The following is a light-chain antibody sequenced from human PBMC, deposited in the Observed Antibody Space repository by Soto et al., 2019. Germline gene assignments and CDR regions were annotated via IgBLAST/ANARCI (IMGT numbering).Light chain of an antibody. CDR3: QHYVNWPLT. CDR1: QSVSSS. J-gene: IGKJ4*01. Sequence: EIVLAQSPGTLSLSPGESATLSCRASQSVSSSFLAWYQQKAGQAPRLLIYGASTRATGVPARFSGSGSGTEFTLTINSLQSEDFAVYYCQHYVNWPLTFGGGTKVDIK. CDR2: GAS. V-gene: IGKV3-15*01.